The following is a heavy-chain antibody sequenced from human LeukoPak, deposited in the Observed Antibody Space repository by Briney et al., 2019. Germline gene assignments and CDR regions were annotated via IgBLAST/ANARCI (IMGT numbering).Heavy chain of an antibody. Sequence: GGSLRLSCAASGFTFSSYAMSWVRQAPGKGLEWVSSISSSSSYIYYADSVKGRFTISRDNAKNSLYLQMNSLRAEDTAVYYCARDKFARDIVVVPAASDPWGQGTLVTVSS. CDR3: ARDKFARDIVVVPAASDP. CDR2: ISSSSSYI. V-gene: IGHV3-21*01. CDR1: GFTFSSYA. D-gene: IGHD2-2*01. J-gene: IGHJ5*02.